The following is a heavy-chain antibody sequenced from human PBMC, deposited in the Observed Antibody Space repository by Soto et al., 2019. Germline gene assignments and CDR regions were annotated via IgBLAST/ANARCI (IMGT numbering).Heavy chain of an antibody. V-gene: IGHV3-21*01. D-gene: IGHD2-2*01. CDR1: GFTFSSYS. CDR2: ISSSSSYI. CDR3: ARAISLGYCSSTSCPLDY. Sequence: GGSLRLSCAASGFTFSSYSMNWVRQAPGKGLEWVSSISSSSSYIYYADSVKGRFTISRDNAKNSLYLQMNSLRAEDTAVYYCARAISLGYCSSTSCPLDYWGQGTLVTVSS. J-gene: IGHJ4*02.